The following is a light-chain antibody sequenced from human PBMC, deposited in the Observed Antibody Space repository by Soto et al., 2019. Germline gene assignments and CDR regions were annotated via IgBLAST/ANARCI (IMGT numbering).Light chain of an antibody. CDR3: QQYNNLWT. Sequence: DIQLTQSPSALSASVGDRVTITCQASQSISSWLAWYQQKPGKAPRLLIYDASYLDRGVPARFSGSGSGTEFTLTISDQQSDDSSTYYCQQYNNLWTFGPGTKVEI. CDR1: QSISSW. J-gene: IGKJ1*01. CDR2: DAS. V-gene: IGKV1-5*01.